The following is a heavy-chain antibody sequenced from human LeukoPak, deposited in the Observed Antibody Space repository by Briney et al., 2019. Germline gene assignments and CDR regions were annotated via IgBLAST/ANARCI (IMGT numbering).Heavy chain of an antibody. D-gene: IGHD2-15*01. J-gene: IGHJ5*02. CDR2: IRYDGSNK. CDR1: GFTFSSYG. CDR3: AKQGGGNNWFDP. V-gene: IGHV3-30*02. Sequence: PGGSLRLSCAASGFTFSSYGMHWVRQAPGKGLEWEAFIRYDGSNKYYADSVKGRFTISRDNSKNTLYLQMNSLRAEDTAVYYCAKQGGGNNWFDPWGQGTLVTVSS.